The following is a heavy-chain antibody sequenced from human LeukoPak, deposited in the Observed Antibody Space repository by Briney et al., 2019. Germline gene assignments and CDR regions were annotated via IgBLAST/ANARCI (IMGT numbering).Heavy chain of an antibody. CDR1: GYTFTSYY. Sequence: GASVKVSCKASGYTFTSYYMHWVRQAPGQGLEWMGIINPNGGGTSSAQKLQGRVTMTRDTSTSTVYMDLSSLRSEDTAIYYCARRGGCISTSCNLDYWGQGTLVTVSS. V-gene: IGHV1-46*03. CDR3: ARRGGCISTSCNLDY. CDR2: INPNGGGT. J-gene: IGHJ4*02. D-gene: IGHD2-2*01.